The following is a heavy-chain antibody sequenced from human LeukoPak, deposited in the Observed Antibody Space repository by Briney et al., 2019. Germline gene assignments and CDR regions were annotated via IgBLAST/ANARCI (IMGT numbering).Heavy chain of an antibody. CDR2: IYTSGST. J-gene: IGHJ4*02. CDR1: GGSISSGSYY. Sequence: SETLSLTCTVSGGSISSGSYYWSWIRQPAGKGLEWIGRIYTSGSTNYNPSLKSRVTISVDTSKNQFSLKLSSVTAADTAVYYCAREWYYYDSSGSRDYFDYWGQGTLVTVSS. D-gene: IGHD3-22*01. V-gene: IGHV4-61*02. CDR3: AREWYYYDSSGSRDYFDY.